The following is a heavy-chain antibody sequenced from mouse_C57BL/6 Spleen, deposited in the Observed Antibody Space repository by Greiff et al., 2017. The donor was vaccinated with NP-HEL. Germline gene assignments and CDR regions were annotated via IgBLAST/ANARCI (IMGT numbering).Heavy chain of an antibody. J-gene: IGHJ4*01. V-gene: IGHV1-82*01. CDR1: GYAFSSSW. Sequence: QVQLKESGPELVKPGASVKISCKASGYAFSSSWMNWVKQRPGKGLEWIGRIYPGDGDTNYNGKFKGKATLTADKSSSTAYMQLSSLTSEDSAVYFCARSPYGNYEDYAMDYWGQGTSVTVSS. CDR3: ARSPYGNYEDYAMDY. CDR2: IYPGDGDT. D-gene: IGHD2-1*01.